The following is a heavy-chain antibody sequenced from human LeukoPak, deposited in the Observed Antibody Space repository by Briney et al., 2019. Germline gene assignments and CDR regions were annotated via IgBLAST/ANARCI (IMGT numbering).Heavy chain of an antibody. J-gene: IGHJ4*02. D-gene: IGHD6-6*01. V-gene: IGHV3-30*18. CDR1: GFTFSSYG. Sequence: GGSLRLSCAASGFTFSSYGMHWVRQAPGKGLEWVAVISYDGSNKYYADSVKGRFTISRGNSKNTLYLQMNSLRAEDTAVYYCAKMDSSSSKDYWGQGTLVTVSS. CDR3: AKMDSSSSKDY. CDR2: ISYDGSNK.